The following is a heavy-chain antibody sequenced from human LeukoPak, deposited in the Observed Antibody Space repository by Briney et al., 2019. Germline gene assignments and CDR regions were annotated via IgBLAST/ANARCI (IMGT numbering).Heavy chain of an antibody. Sequence: PGGSLRLSCAASGFTFSSYAMSWVRQAPGKGLEWVSAISGSGGSTYYADSVKGGFTISRDNSKNTLYLQMNSLRAEDTAVYYCAKDGSTSGYPRYYFDYWGQGTLVTVSS. CDR1: GFTFSSYA. J-gene: IGHJ4*02. V-gene: IGHV3-23*01. CDR2: ISGSGGST. D-gene: IGHD3-22*01. CDR3: AKDGSTSGYPRYYFDY.